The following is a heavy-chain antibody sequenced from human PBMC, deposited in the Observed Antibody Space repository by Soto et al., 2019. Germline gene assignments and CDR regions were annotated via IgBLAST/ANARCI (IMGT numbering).Heavy chain of an antibody. Sequence: PSETLSLTCTVSCGSISSYYWSWIRQPAGKGLEWIGRIYTSGSTNYNPSLKSRVTMSVDTSKNQFSLKLSSVTAADTAVYYCARAPLMGKLAPTWFDPWGQGTLVTVSS. CDR1: CGSISSYY. V-gene: IGHV4-4*07. J-gene: IGHJ5*02. CDR2: IYTSGST. CDR3: ARAPLMGKLAPTWFDP. D-gene: IGHD3-16*01.